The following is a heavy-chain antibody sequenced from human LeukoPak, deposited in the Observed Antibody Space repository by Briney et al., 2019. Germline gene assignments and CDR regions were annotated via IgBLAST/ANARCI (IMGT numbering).Heavy chain of an antibody. Sequence: GGSLRLSCAVSGFTFSSYAMSWVRQAPGKGLEWVSTISGSTGSTYYADSVKGRFTISRDTSKNTLYLQMNSLRAEDTAVYYCANLAAAGRIAPFDPWGQGTLVTVSS. J-gene: IGHJ5*02. CDR3: ANLAAAGRIAPFDP. V-gene: IGHV3-23*01. CDR1: GFTFSSYA. D-gene: IGHD6-13*01. CDR2: ISGSTGST.